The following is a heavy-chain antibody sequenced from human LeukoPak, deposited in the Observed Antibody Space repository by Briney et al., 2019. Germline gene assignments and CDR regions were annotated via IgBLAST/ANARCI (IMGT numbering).Heavy chain of an antibody. CDR3: AREAGKAAAGLGPYFDY. V-gene: IGHV3-7*03. CDR1: GFTFSSYW. J-gene: IGHJ4*02. CDR2: IKQDGSEK. Sequence: PGGSLRLSCAASGFTFSSYWMSWVRQAPGKGLEWVANIKQDGSEKYYVDSVKGRFTISRDNAKNSLYLQMNSLRAEDTAVYYCAREAGKAAAGLGPYFDYWGQGTLVSVSS. D-gene: IGHD6-13*01.